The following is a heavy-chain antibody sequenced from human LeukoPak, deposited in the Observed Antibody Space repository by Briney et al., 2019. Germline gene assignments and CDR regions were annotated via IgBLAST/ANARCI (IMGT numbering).Heavy chain of an antibody. J-gene: IGHJ6*03. V-gene: IGHV4-4*02. D-gene: IGHD4-17*01. CDR1: GGSISSTNW. Sequence: PSGTLSLTCAVSGGSISSTNWWSWVRQPPGEGLEWIGEIYHSGSTNYNPSLKSRVTISVDTSKNQFSLKLSSVTAADTAVYYCAGIYGDSDYYYYYMDVWGKGTTVTISS. CDR2: IYHSGST. CDR3: AGIYGDSDYYYYYMDV.